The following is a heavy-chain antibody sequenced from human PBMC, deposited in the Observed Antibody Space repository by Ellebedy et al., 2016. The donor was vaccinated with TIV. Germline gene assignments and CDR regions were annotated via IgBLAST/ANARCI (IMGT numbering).Heavy chain of an antibody. D-gene: IGHD3-22*01. Sequence: GGSLRLSCAASGFTFNSRGMNWVRQAPGKGLQWVSYISSDSRYRNYTDSVKGRFTISKDNAKNTLYLQMNSLRVDDTAIYYCARDAGYDSGGYYPGHWGQGTRVTVSS. V-gene: IGHV3-21*01. CDR2: ISSDSRYR. CDR3: ARDAGYDSGGYYPGH. CDR1: GFTFNSRG. J-gene: IGHJ4*02.